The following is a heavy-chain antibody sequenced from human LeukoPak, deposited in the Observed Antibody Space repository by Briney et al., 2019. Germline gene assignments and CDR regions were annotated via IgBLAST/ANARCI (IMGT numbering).Heavy chain of an antibody. CDR3: ARDGLRWFGELPLYYYYYMDV. CDR2: ISAYNGNT. D-gene: IGHD3-10*01. J-gene: IGHJ6*03. V-gene: IGHV1-18*01. Sequence: ASVKVSCKASGYTFTSYGISWVRQAPGQGLEWMGWISAYNGNTNYAQRLQGRVTMTTDTSTSTAYMELRSLRSDDTAVYYCARDGLRWFGELPLYYYYYMDVWGKGTTVTISS. CDR1: GYTFTSYG.